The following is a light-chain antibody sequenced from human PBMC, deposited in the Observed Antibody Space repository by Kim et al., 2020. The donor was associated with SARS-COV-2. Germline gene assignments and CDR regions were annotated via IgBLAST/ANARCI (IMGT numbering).Light chain of an antibody. CDR2: RDT. CDR1: RLGDKF. V-gene: IGLV3-1*01. CDR3: QALDSSTAV. Sequence: SYELTQPPSVSVSPGQTATITCSGDRLGDKFACWFKQIPGQSPTLVIYRDTKRPSGIPERFTGSNSGTTATLTISGTQPIDEADYYCQALDSSTAVFGGGTKLTVL. J-gene: IGLJ3*02.